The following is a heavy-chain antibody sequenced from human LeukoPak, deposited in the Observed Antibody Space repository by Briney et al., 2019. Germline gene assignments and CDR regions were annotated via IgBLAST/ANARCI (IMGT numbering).Heavy chain of an antibody. CDR2: IYYSGST. D-gene: IGHD5-12*01. J-gene: IGHJ6*03. CDR3: ASVPSGNYYYYYMDV. V-gene: IGHV4-30-4*07. Sequence: KTSETLSLTCAVSGGSISSGGYSWSWIRQPPGKGLEWIGYIYYSGSTYYNPSLKSRVTISVDTSKNQFSLKLSSVTAADTAVYYCASVPSGNYYYYYMDVWGKGTTVTISS. CDR1: GGSISSGGYS.